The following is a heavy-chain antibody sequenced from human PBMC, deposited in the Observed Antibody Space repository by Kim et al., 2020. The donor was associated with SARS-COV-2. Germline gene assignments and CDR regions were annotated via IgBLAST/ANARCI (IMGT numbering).Heavy chain of an antibody. J-gene: IGHJ6*02. CDR1: GGSFSGYY. V-gene: IGHV4-34*01. CDR3: ASGDYYYYYYGMDV. D-gene: IGHD2-21*02. Sequence: SETLSLTCAVYGGSFSGYYWSWIRQPPGKGLEWIGEINHSGSTNYNPSLKSRVTISVDTSKNQFSLKLSSVTAADTAVYYCASGDYYYYYYGMDVWGQGTTVTVSS. CDR2: INHSGST.